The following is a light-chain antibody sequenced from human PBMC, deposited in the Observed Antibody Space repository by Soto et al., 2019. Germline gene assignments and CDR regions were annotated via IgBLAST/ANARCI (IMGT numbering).Light chain of an antibody. V-gene: IGKV1-17*03. CDR1: QYITNY. Sequence: DIQLTQSPSVVYASVGDRVAISCRTSQYITNYLVWFQQKPGKVPERLIYGATNLQSGVPSRFSGSGSGTEFTLTISSLQPEDFATYYCLQHNRYPWTFGQGTKVDIK. CDR3: LQHNRYPWT. J-gene: IGKJ1*01. CDR2: GAT.